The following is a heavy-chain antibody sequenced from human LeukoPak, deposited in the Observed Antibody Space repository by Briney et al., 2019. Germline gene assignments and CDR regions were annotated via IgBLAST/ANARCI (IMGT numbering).Heavy chain of an antibody. V-gene: IGHV3-23*01. J-gene: IGHJ4*02. Sequence: GGSLRLSCAASGFTFSSYAMSWVRQAPGKGLEWVSGISGSGSDTYYADSVKGRFTISRDNSKNTLYLQMNSLRAEDTAVYYCARVARMYYYDSSGYWTCPLWGQGTLVTVSS. CDR2: ISGSGSDT. CDR1: GFTFSSYA. CDR3: ARVARMYYYDSSGYWTCPL. D-gene: IGHD3-22*01.